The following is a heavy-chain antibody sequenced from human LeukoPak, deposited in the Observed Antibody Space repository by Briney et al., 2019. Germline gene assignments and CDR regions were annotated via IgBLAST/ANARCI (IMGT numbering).Heavy chain of an antibody. J-gene: IGHJ4*02. D-gene: IGHD2-2*01. CDR2: INTNTRNP. CDR3: ARDKYQLPYEIDY. Sequence: ASVKVSCKASGYTFTNYGMNWVRQAPGQGLERMGWINTNTRNPTYAQGFTGRFVFSLDTSLSTAYLQISSLKAEDTAVYYCARDKYQLPYEIDYWGQGTLVAVSS. V-gene: IGHV7-4-1*02. CDR1: GYTFTNYG.